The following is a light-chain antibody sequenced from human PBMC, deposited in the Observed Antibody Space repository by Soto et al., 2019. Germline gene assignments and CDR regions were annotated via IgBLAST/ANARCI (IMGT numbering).Light chain of an antibody. V-gene: IGKV1-5*03. J-gene: IGKJ1*01. Sequence: DVQMTQSPSTLSASVGDRVTITCRASQSVNSWLAWYKQKPGKVPKLLIYKASSLETGVPSRFSGDGSGTEFTLTIGSLQPDDFASYYCQQYNSYPRTFGQGTKVEI. CDR2: KAS. CDR1: QSVNSW. CDR3: QQYNSYPRT.